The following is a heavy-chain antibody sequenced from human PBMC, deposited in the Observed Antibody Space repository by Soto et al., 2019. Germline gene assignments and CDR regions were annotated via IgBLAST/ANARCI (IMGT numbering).Heavy chain of an antibody. CDR3: ARRAETNGWNGFGADKYYFDF. D-gene: IGHD1-1*01. J-gene: IGHJ4*02. Sequence: ASVKVSCKASGYTFTSYDIYWVRQATGQGLEWMGWMNPNTGNSGYAQKFQGRVTMTSDTSISTAHMELSSLRSEDTAVYYCARRAETNGWNGFGADKYYFDFWGQGTLVTSPQ. V-gene: IGHV1-8*01. CDR2: MNPNTGNS. CDR1: GYTFTSYD.